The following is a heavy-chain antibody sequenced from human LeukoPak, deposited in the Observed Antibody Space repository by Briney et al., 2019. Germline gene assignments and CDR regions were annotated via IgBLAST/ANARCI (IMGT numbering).Heavy chain of an antibody. CDR2: ISGSGGST. CDR1: GFTFSSYA. D-gene: IGHD3-22*01. J-gene: IGHJ3*02. Sequence: GGSLRLSCAASGFTFSSYAMSWVRQAPGKGLEWVSAISGSGGSTYYADSVKGRFTISRDNSKNTLYLQMNSLRAEDTAVYYCAKDVDYYDSSGYYFNGAFDIWGQGTMVTVSS. V-gene: IGHV3-23*01. CDR3: AKDVDYYDSSGYYFNGAFDI.